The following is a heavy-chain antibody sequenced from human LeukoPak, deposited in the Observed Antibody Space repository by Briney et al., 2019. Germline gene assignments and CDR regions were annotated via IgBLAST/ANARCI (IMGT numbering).Heavy chain of an antibody. J-gene: IGHJ4*02. CDR2: ISSGGGTI. D-gene: IGHD5-24*01. CDR3: ARLGYNNFDY. CDR1: GFTFSDYY. V-gene: IGHV3-11*01. Sequence: PGGSLRLSCAASGFTFSDYYMSWIRQAPGKGLEWVSYISSGGGTIDYADSVKGRFTISRDNAKNSLHLQMNSLGAEDTAFYYCARLGYNNFDYWGQGTLVTVSS.